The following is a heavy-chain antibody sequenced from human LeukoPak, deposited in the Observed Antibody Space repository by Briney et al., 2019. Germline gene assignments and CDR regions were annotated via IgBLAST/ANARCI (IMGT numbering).Heavy chain of an antibody. J-gene: IGHJ5*02. Sequence: SETLSLTCAVYGGSFSGYYWSWIRQPPGKGLEWIGEINHSGSTNYNPSLKSRVTISVDSSNNPFSLKLSSVTAADTAVYYCARGFGLAYYDFWSGYSNWFDPWGQGTLVTVSS. CDR1: GGSFSGYY. CDR3: ARGFGLAYYDFWSGYSNWFDP. CDR2: INHSGST. V-gene: IGHV4-34*01. D-gene: IGHD3-3*01.